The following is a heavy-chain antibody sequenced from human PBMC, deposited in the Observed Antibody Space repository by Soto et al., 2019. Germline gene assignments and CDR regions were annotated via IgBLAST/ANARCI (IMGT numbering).Heavy chain of an antibody. CDR2: IYYSGST. J-gene: IGHJ3*02. CDR1: GGSISSYY. V-gene: IGHV4-59*01. Sequence: SETLSLTCTVSGGSISSYYWSWIRQPPGKGLEWIGYIYYSGSTNYNPSLKSRVTISVDTSKNQFSLKLGSVTAADTAVYYCARSRNFSYYYDSSGFRGGRAFDIWGQGTMVTVSS. CDR3: ARSRNFSYYYDSSGFRGGRAFDI. D-gene: IGHD3-22*01.